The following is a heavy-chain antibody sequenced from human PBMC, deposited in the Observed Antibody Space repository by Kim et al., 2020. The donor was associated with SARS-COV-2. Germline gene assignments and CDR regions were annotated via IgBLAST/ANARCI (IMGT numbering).Heavy chain of an antibody. CDR3: ARAGLLTIFGVVTPGYFDY. Sequence: SVKVSCKASGGTFSSYAISWVRQAPGQGLEWMGGIIPIFGTANYAQKFQGRVTITADESTSTAYMELSSLRSEDTAVYYCARAGLLTIFGVVTPGYFDYWGQGTLVTVSS. CDR1: GGTFSSYA. D-gene: IGHD3-3*01. CDR2: IIPIFGTA. J-gene: IGHJ4*02. V-gene: IGHV1-69*13.